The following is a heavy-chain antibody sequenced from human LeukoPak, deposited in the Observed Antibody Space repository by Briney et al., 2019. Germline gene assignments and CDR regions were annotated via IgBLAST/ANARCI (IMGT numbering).Heavy chain of an antibody. J-gene: IGHJ4*02. D-gene: IGHD2-15*01. CDR2: INPNSGGT. V-gene: IGHV1-2*02. CDR1: GYTFTGYY. Sequence: EASVKVSCKASGYTFTGYYMHWVRQAPGQGLEWMGWINPNSGGTNYAQKFQGRVTMTRDTSISTAYMELSSLRSEDTAVYYCARELGYCSGGSCPFDYWGQGTLVTVSS. CDR3: ARELGYCSGGSCPFDY.